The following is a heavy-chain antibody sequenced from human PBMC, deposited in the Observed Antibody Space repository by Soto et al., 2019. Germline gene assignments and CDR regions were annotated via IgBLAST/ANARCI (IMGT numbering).Heavy chain of an antibody. Sequence: EVQLVESGGGLVQPGRSLRLSCAASGFTFDDFAMHWVRQAPGKGLEWVSGISWNGATMGYGDSVSGRFTNSRDNTKNSLYLQMNSLKPEDTALYYCAKDNGGYYDSSGNFEYWGQGTLVTVSS. CDR3: AKDNGGYYDSSGNFEY. D-gene: IGHD3-22*01. J-gene: IGHJ4*02. CDR1: GFTFDDFA. V-gene: IGHV3-9*01. CDR2: ISWNGATM.